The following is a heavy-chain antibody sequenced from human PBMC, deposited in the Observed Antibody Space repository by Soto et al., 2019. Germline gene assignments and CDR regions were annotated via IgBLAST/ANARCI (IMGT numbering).Heavy chain of an antibody. CDR2: IYHSGST. D-gene: IGHD1-26*01. CDR1: GGSISSSNW. CDR3: ARDPSGGSYAYYFDY. Sequence: QVQLQESGPGLVKPSGTLSLTCAVSGGSISSSNWWSWVRHPPGKGLEWIGEIYHSGSTNYNPSLKSRVTISVDKSKNQFSLKLSSVTAADTAVYYCARDPSGGSYAYYFDYWGQGTLVTVSS. V-gene: IGHV4-4*02. J-gene: IGHJ4*02.